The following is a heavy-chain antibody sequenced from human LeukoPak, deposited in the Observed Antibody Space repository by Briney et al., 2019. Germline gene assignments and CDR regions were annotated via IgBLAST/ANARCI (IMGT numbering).Heavy chain of an antibody. Sequence: PGASLTPSYAASSFTFSNAWMSWARQAPGKWLELVVRIKSKTEDATTASAAPVKGRFTISRDDSKNTLYLQMNSRKAEDRAVYYCTTVQWLVRGNGYRGQGTLVTVSS. CDR1: SFTFSNAW. D-gene: IGHD6-19*01. V-gene: IGHV3-15*01. CDR2: IKSKTEDATT. J-gene: IGHJ4*02. CDR3: TTVQWLVRGNGY.